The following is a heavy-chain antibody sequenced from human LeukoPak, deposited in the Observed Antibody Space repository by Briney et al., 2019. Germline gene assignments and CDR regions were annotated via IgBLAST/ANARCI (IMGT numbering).Heavy chain of an antibody. J-gene: IGHJ3*01. V-gene: IGHV4-31*03. CDR3: ARYGSGAYALDV. Sequence: PSETLSLTCTVSGGSISSGGYYWSWIRQHPGKGLEWIGYIYYSGSTYYNPSLKSRVTISVDASKNQFSLKLSSVTAADTAVYYCARYGSGAYALDVWGQGTMVTVSS. CDR1: GGSISSGGYY. D-gene: IGHD3-10*01. CDR2: IYYSGST.